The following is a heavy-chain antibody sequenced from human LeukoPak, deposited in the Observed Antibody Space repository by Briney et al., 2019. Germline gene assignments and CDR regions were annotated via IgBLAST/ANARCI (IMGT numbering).Heavy chain of an antibody. J-gene: IGHJ4*02. CDR2: ISSSGTYT. CDR3: ARDGGSYDY. D-gene: IGHD1-26*01. Sequence: GGSLRLSCAASGFTFYTYSMNWVRQAPGKGLEWVSSISSSGTYTYYADSVKGRFTISRDNAKNSLYLQMSSLRSEDTAVYYCARDGGSYDYWGQGTLVTVSS. V-gene: IGHV3-21*04. CDR1: GFTFYTYS.